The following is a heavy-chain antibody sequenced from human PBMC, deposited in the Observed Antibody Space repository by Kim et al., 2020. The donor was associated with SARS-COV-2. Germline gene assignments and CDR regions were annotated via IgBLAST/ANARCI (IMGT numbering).Heavy chain of an antibody. V-gene: IGHV4-30-2*01. Sequence: SETLSLTCAVSGGSISSGGYSWSWIRQPPGKGLEWIGYIYHSGSTYYNPSLKSRVTISVDRSKNQFSLKLSSVTAADTAVYYCASFAGRYYDSSGPEGYFQHWGQGTLVTVSS. CDR1: GGSISSGGYS. CDR2: IYHSGST. D-gene: IGHD3-22*01. J-gene: IGHJ1*01. CDR3: ASFAGRYYDSSGPEGYFQH.